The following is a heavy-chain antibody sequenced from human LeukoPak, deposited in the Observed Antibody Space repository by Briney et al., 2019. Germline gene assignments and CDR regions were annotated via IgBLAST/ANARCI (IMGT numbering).Heavy chain of an antibody. J-gene: IGHJ4*02. Sequence: SETLSLTCAVYGGSFSGYYWSWIRQPPGKGLEWIGEINHSGSTNYNPSLKSRVTISVDTSKNQFSLKLSSVTAADTAVYYCARGASSRVDGYSSSWVRSKPATSKKYYFDYWGQGTLVTVSS. CDR2: INHSGST. CDR3: ARGASSRVDGYSSSWVRSKPATSKKYYFDY. D-gene: IGHD6-13*01. CDR1: GGSFSGYY. V-gene: IGHV4-34*01.